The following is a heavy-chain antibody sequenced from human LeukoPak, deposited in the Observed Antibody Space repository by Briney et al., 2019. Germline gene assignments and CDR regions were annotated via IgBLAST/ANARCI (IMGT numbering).Heavy chain of an antibody. Sequence: PGGSLRLSCTASGFTFSSYEMNWVRQAPGKGLEWVSYFSTRSSTISYADSVKGRFAISRDNAKNSLYLQMNSLRDEDTAVYYCARDQDYGFDSWGQGTLVTVSS. CDR1: GFTFSSYE. CDR3: ARDQDYGFDS. V-gene: IGHV3-48*02. D-gene: IGHD4-17*01. CDR2: FSTRSSTI. J-gene: IGHJ4*02.